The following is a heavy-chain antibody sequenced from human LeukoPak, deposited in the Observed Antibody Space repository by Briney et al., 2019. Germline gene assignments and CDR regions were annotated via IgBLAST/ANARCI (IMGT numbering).Heavy chain of an antibody. CDR3: ARDLGMATID. CDR2: ITNDGSST. Sequence: PGRSLRLSCAASGFTFSSYWMHWVRQAPGKGLVWVSRITNDGSSTSYADSVKGRFTISRDNAKNTLYLQMNSLRAEDTAVYYCARDLGMATIDWGQGTLVTVSS. D-gene: IGHD5-24*01. J-gene: IGHJ4*02. V-gene: IGHV3-74*01. CDR1: GFTFSSYW.